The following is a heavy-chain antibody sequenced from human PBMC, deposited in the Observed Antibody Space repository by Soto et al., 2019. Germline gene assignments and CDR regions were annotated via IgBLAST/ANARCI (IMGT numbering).Heavy chain of an antibody. V-gene: IGHV4-59*01. Sequence: SDTLSLTCTVSGGSISSYYWSWIRQPPGKGLEWLGYISYSGSTNYNPSLKSRVTISVDTSKNQFSLKVSSVIAADTAVYYCARYRIYNWFDPWGQGTLVTVSS. CDR3: ARYRIYNWFDP. D-gene: IGHD2-15*01. CDR2: ISYSGST. CDR1: GGSISSYY. J-gene: IGHJ5*02.